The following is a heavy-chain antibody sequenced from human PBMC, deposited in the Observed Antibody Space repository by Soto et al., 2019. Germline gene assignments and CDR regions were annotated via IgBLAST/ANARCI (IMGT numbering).Heavy chain of an antibody. D-gene: IGHD4-17*01. Sequence: EVRLVQSGGGLVQPGGSLRLSCAASLFIVSDNYMSWVSQAPGKGLEWLSLIYSGGGTDYAESVKGRFTISRDNSKNTLYLQINSLKAEDTGIYYCAPRMTTAPYCGQGTVVTVSS. J-gene: IGHJ4*02. CDR1: LFIVSDNY. CDR3: APRMTTAPY. CDR2: IYSGGGT. V-gene: IGHV3-66*01.